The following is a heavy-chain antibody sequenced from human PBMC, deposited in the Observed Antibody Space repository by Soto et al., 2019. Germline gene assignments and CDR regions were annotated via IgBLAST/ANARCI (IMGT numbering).Heavy chain of an antibody. CDR3: ARGGPPPLIRIVGAH. D-gene: IGHD1-26*01. CDR2: ISSDGNKK. J-gene: IGHJ4*02. Sequence: QGQLVESGGGVVQPGRSLRLSCTASGLTFITYTMHWVRQSPGKGLEWVALISSDGNKKYYADSVRGRFTVSRDNSKNTMFLEINSLRAEDTAVYYCARGGPPPLIRIVGAHWGQGTLVTVSS. CDR1: GLTFITYT. V-gene: IGHV3-30-3*01.